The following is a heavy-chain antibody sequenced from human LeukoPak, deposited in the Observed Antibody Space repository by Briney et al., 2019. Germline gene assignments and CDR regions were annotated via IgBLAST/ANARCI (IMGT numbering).Heavy chain of an antibody. V-gene: IGHV3-7*01. J-gene: IGHJ4*02. CDR1: GFSFSNHY. D-gene: IGHD6-19*01. Sequence: PGGSLRLSCAASGFSFSNHYMRWIRQAPGKGLEWVANINEDGSNKWHLGSVKGRFTVSRDNARNALYLQMKSLRDEDTAVYYCTRVIVAVPGYFDYFDFWGQGALVTVSS. CDR3: TRVIVAVPGYFDYFDF. CDR2: INEDGSNK.